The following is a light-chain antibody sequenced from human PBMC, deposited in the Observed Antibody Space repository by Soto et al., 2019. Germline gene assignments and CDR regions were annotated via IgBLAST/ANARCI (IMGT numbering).Light chain of an antibody. V-gene: IGKV3-15*01. CDR3: QQYNSWLYT. Sequence: EIVMTQSPGTLSGSPGERVTLSCRASQSVSSYLAWYQQKPGQAPRLIVYGASTRATGVPARFSGSGYGTEFTLTISSLQSEDFAVYYCQQYNSWLYTFGQGTKVEIK. CDR1: QSVSSY. CDR2: GAS. J-gene: IGKJ2*01.